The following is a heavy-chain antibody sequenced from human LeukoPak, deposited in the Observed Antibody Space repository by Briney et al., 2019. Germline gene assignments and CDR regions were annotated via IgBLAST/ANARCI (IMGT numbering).Heavy chain of an antibody. CDR2: ISAYNGNT. D-gene: IGHD3-22*01. Sequence: ASVKVSCKASGYTFTSYGISWARQAPGQGLEWMGWISAYNGNTNYAQKLQGRVTMTTDTSTSTAYMELRSLRSDDTAVYYCARIVVVIPADRHLDYWGQGTLVTVSS. J-gene: IGHJ4*02. CDR3: ARIVVVIPADRHLDY. CDR1: GYTFTSYG. V-gene: IGHV1-18*01.